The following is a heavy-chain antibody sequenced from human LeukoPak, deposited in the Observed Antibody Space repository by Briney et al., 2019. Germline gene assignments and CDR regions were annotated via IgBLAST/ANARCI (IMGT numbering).Heavy chain of an antibody. CDR3: ARAAGYYGSGPFDY. V-gene: IGHV1-2*04. CDR2: INPNSGGT. CDR1: GYTLTGYY. D-gene: IGHD3-10*01. Sequence: GASVKVSCKASGYTLTGYYMHWVRQAPRQGLEWMGWINPNSGGTNYAQKFQGWVTMTRDTSISTAYMELSRLRSDDTAVYYCARAAGYYGSGPFDYWGQGTLVTVSS. J-gene: IGHJ4*02.